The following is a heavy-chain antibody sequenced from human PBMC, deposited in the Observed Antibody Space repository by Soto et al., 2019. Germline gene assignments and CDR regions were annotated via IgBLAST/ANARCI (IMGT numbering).Heavy chain of an antibody. V-gene: IGHV1-18*04. D-gene: IGHD3-10*01. J-gene: IGHJ6*02. Sequence: ASVKVSCKASGYTFTSYGISWVRQAPGQGREWMGWISAYTGNTNYAQKLQGRVTMTTDTSTRTSYMELRSLRSEDTAVFYWARLDLLLWFRLPPDGMDICGQGTTLTVYS. CDR3: ARLDLLLWFRLPPDGMDI. CDR2: ISAYTGNT. CDR1: GYTFTSYG.